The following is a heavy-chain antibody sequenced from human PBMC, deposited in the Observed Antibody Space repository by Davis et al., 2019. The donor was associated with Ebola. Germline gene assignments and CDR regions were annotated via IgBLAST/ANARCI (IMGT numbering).Heavy chain of an antibody. CDR3: ARELVRVWGSYRYTRYFDY. CDR2: IYSGGST. Sequence: PGGSLRLSCAASGFTVSSNYMSWVRQAPGKGLEWVSVIYSGGSTYYADSVKGRFTISRDNSKNTLYLQMNSLRAEDTAVYYCARELVRVWGSYRYTRYFDYWGQGTLVTVSS. CDR1: GFTVSSNY. D-gene: IGHD3-16*02. J-gene: IGHJ4*02. V-gene: IGHV3-53*01.